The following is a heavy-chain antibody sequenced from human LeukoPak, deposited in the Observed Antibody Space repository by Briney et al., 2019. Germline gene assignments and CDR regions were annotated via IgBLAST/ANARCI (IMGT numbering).Heavy chain of an antibody. CDR3: ARGRPHGNDY. CDR1: GFTFSSQA. D-gene: IGHD4-23*01. Sequence: GGSLRLSCAASGFTFSSQAMSWVRQAPGKGLVWVSRINNDGISTTYADSVKGRFSISRDNAKNTLYLQMNSLRVEDTAVYYCARGRPHGNDYWGQGTLVTVSS. V-gene: IGHV3-74*01. CDR2: INNDGIST. J-gene: IGHJ4*02.